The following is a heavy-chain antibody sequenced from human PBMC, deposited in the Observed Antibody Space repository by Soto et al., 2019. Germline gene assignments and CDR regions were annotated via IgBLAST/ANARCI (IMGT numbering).Heavy chain of an antibody. J-gene: IGHJ5*02. CDR2: ISGSGEST. CDR3: AKAITSLSDWFDP. V-gene: IGHV3-23*01. D-gene: IGHD3-10*01. CDR1: GFTFSSYA. Sequence: EVQLLESGGGLVQPGGSLRLSCAVSGFTFSSYAMTWVRQAPGKGLEWVSVISGSGESTYYADSVKGRFTISRDNSKKTLYLQMNSLRAEDTARYYCAKAITSLSDWFDPWGQGTLVTVSS.